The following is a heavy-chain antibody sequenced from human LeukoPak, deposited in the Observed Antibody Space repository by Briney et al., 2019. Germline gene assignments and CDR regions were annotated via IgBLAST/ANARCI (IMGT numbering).Heavy chain of an antibody. CDR2: VIPIFGIA. J-gene: IGHJ4*02. Sequence: SVKVSCKASGGSFSSYGISWVRQAPGQGLEWMGGVIPIFGIANYAQKFQGRVTITTDESTSTAYMELSSLRSEDTAVYYCARQSIAARPDVVDYWGQGTLVTVSS. CDR3: ARQSIAARPDVVDY. D-gene: IGHD6-6*01. V-gene: IGHV1-69*05. CDR1: GGSFSSYG.